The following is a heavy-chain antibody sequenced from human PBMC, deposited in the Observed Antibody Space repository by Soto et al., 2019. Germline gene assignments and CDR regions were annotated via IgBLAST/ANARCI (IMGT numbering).Heavy chain of an antibody. J-gene: IGHJ4*02. CDR3: AREIAAAGNGE. CDR1: GGSISSGDYY. V-gene: IGHV4-30-4*01. Sequence: SETLSLTCTVSGGSISSGDYYWSWIRQPPGKGLEWIGYIYYSGSTYYNPSLKSRVTISVDTSKNQFSLKLSSVTAADTAVYYCAREIAAAGNGEWGQGTLVTVSS. D-gene: IGHD6-13*01. CDR2: IYYSGST.